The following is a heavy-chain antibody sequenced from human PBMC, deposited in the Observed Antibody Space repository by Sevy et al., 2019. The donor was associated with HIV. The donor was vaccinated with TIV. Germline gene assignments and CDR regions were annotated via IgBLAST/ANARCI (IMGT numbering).Heavy chain of an antibody. CDR1: GFTFDDYA. CDR2: ISWNSGGI. D-gene: IGHD3-10*01. CDR3: AKDEYYGSGSSGFDY. V-gene: IGHV3-9*01. J-gene: IGHJ4*02. Sequence: GGSLRLSCAASGFTFDDYAMHWVRQAPGKGLQWVSGISWNSGGIGYADSVKGRFTISRDNAKNSLYLQMNSLRAEDTAFYYCAKDEYYGSGSSGFDYWGQRTLVTVSS.